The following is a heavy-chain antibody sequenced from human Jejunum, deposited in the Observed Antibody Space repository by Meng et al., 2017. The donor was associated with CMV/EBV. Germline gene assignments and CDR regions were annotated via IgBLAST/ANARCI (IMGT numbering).Heavy chain of an antibody. J-gene: IGHJ4*02. Sequence: EVQLMESGGGLFQPGGSLRLSCAASGFTVSSNYMSWVRQAPGKGLEWASVIYGGGTTYYADSVKGRFTISRDNSKNTVYLQMNSLRAEDTAVYYCTRGGEDWGQGTLVTVSS. CDR1: GFTVSSNY. CDR2: IYGGGTT. V-gene: IGHV3-53*01. CDR3: TRGGED.